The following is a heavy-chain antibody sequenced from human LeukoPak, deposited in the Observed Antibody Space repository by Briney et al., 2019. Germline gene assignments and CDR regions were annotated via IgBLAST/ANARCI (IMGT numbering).Heavy chain of an antibody. V-gene: IGHV3-7*01. Sequence: PGGSLRLSCAASGFTFSSYWMSWVRQAPGKGLEWVACIKQDGSEKYYADSVKGRFTISRDNARKSLYVQMNSLRAEDTAVYYCTRDKDVLPAFDCWGQGTLVTVSS. CDR3: TRDKDVLPAFDC. D-gene: IGHD1-14*01. CDR1: GFTFSSYW. CDR2: IKQDGSEK. J-gene: IGHJ4*02.